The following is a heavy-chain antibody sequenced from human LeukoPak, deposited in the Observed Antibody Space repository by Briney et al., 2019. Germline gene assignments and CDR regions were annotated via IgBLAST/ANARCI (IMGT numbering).Heavy chain of an antibody. CDR2: FYNSGRS. J-gene: IGHJ4*02. V-gene: IGHV4-59*01. D-gene: IGHD3-16*01. Sequence: SETLSLTCTVSDDSISDYYRGWIRQPPGKGLEWIGYFYNSGRSTYNPSLKSRVTISADTSKNHFSLKLNSVTTADTAVYYCTRGAGWLIDYRGQGILVTVSS. CDR1: DDSISDYY. CDR3: TRGAGWLIDY.